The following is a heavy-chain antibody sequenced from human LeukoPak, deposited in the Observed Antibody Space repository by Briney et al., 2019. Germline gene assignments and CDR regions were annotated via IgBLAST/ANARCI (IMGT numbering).Heavy chain of an antibody. CDR2: ISSSGSTI. Sequence: GGSLRLSCAASGFTFSSYSMNWVCQAPGKGLEWVSYISSSGSTIYYADSVKGRFTISRDNAKNSLYLQMNSLRAEDTAVYYCASLTYYDILTGSSWFDPWGQGTLVTVSS. CDR1: GFTFSSYS. J-gene: IGHJ5*02. V-gene: IGHV3-48*04. CDR3: ASLTYYDILTGSSWFDP. D-gene: IGHD3-9*01.